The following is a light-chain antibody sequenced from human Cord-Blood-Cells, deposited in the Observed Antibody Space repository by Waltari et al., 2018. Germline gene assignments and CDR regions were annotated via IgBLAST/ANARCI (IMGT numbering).Light chain of an antibody. Sequence: QSALTPPASVSGSPGQSIPISCTGTSRDVGGYNYVSLYQPHPGKAPKLMIYEVSNRPSGVSNRFSGSKSGNTASLTISGLQAEDEADYYCSSYTSSSTRVFGTGTKVTVL. CDR3: SSYTSSSTRV. J-gene: IGLJ1*01. V-gene: IGLV2-14*01. CDR2: EVS. CDR1: SRDVGGYNY.